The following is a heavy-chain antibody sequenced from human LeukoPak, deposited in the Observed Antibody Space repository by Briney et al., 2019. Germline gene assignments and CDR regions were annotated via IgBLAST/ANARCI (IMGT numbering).Heavy chain of an antibody. J-gene: IGHJ4*02. D-gene: IGHD1-26*01. V-gene: IGHV3-15*01. Sequence: GGSLRLSCAASGFTFNTYDMNWVRQAPGKGLEWVGHIKSQPDGGTTDYAAPVKGRFTIPRDDPKNTLYLQMNSLKTEDTAVYYCTTDSGPPSGYFDYWGQGTLVTVSS. CDR3: TTDSGPPSGYFDY. CDR2: IKSQPDGGTT. CDR1: GFTFNTYD.